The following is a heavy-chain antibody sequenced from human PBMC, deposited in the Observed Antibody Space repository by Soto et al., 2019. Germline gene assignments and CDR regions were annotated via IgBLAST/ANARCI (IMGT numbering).Heavy chain of an antibody. J-gene: IGHJ3*02. CDR3: ARGGSLRYYDFWSGYSHDAFDI. CDR1: GGSISSYY. V-gene: IGHV4-59*08. CDR2: IYYSGST. Sequence: SETLSLTCTVSGGSISSYYWSWIRQPPWKGLEWIGYIYYSGSTNYNPSLKSRVTISVDTSKNQFSLKLSSVTAADTAVYYCARGGSLRYYDFWSGYSHDAFDICGKGTMVTVSS. D-gene: IGHD3-3*01.